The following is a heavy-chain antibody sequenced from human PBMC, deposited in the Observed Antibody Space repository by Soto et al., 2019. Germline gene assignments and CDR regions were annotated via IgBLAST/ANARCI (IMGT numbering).Heavy chain of an antibody. V-gene: IGHV3-74*01. Sequence: EVQLVESGGGLVQPGGSLRLSCRDSGFTFSGDWMHWVRQAPGKGLDWVSRIDPYDTGISYADSVKGRFTISRDNAKSTLYLQMNSLRPEDTAVYYCAKDLRAAADFYYHGLDVWGQGTAVTVSS. J-gene: IGHJ6*02. CDR2: IDPYDTGI. D-gene: IGHD6-13*01. CDR3: AKDLRAAADFYYHGLDV. CDR1: GFTFSGDW.